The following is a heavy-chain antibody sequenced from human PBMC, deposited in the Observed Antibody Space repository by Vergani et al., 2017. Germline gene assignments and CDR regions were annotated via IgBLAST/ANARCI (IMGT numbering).Heavy chain of an antibody. V-gene: IGHV3-7*03. Sequence: EVQLLESGGGLVQPGGSLRLSCAASGFTFSNYAMSWVRQAPGKGLEWLASIKPDGSDKKYVDSVRGRFTMSRDNADNSLSLQMNSLRVDDTAVYYCARLADWTTRYDVWGQGTMVTVSS. CDR1: GFTFSNYA. J-gene: IGHJ3*01. CDR2: IKPDGSDK. D-gene: IGHD3/OR15-3a*01. CDR3: ARLADWTTRYDV.